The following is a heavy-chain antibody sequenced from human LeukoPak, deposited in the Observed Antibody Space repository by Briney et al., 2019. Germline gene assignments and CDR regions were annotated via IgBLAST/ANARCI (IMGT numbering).Heavy chain of an antibody. CDR1: GFTFSSYE. D-gene: IGHD6-19*01. CDR2: ISSSGSTI. Sequence: GGSLRLSCAASGFTFSSYEMNWVRQAPGKGLEWVSYISSSGSTIYYADSVKGRFTISRDNAKNSLYLQMNSLRAEDTAVYCCAREGIAEAGPYYYYGMDVWGQGTTVTVSS. V-gene: IGHV3-48*03. CDR3: AREGIAEAGPYYYYGMDV. J-gene: IGHJ6*02.